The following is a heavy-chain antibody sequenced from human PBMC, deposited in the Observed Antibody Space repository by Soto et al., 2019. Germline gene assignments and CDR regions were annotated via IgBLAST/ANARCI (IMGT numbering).Heavy chain of an antibody. J-gene: IGHJ3*02. CDR3: AREYRSIVFDI. CDR1: GFTFTNYY. V-gene: IGHV3-21*01. CDR2: ISSNSRYI. Sequence: DVQLVESGGGLVKPGRSLRLSFAASGFTFTNYYINWVRQAPGRGLEWVSSISSNSRYIYYADSVKGRFTISRDNPKNSVYLQMNSLRAEDTAVYYCAREYRSIVFDIWGQGTMVTVSS. D-gene: IGHD2-2*01.